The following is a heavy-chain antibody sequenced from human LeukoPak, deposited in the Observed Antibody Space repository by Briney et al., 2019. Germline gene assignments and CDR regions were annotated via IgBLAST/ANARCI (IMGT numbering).Heavy chain of an antibody. Sequence: GGSLRLSCTASGFTFSGSAMHWVRQASGKGLEWVGRITGNTYATAYAASVRGRFTISRDDSKNTAYLQMNSLKTEDTAVYYCAGGSGWYSPDYWGQGALVTVSS. CDR3: AGGSGWYSPDY. CDR1: GFTFSGSA. J-gene: IGHJ4*02. V-gene: IGHV3-73*01. CDR2: ITGNTYAT. D-gene: IGHD6-19*01.